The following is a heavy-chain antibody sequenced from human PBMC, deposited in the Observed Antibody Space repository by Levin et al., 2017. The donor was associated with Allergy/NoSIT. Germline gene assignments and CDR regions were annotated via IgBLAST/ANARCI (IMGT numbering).Heavy chain of an antibody. J-gene: IGHJ2*01. Sequence: GSLRLSCTVSGGSISSYYWSWIRQPPGKGLEWIGYIYYSGSTNYNPSLKSRVTISVDTSKNQFSLKLSSVTAADTAVYYCARGAYYDFWSGYFLHWYFDLWGRGTLVTVSS. D-gene: IGHD3-3*01. CDR2: IYYSGST. V-gene: IGHV4-59*01. CDR1: GGSISSYY. CDR3: ARGAYYDFWSGYFLHWYFDL.